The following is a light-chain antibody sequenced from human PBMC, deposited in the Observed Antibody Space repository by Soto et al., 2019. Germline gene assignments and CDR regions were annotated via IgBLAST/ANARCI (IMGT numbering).Light chain of an antibody. Sequence: DAQLPHSPPTQSASGGDRLTVTCRGSLSISSWLAWYQQKPGKAPKLLIYDASSLESGVPSRFSGGGAGTEFTLTISSLQPDDFATYYCQQYNTYSTFGQGTRLEIK. V-gene: IGKV1-5*01. CDR1: LSISSW. CDR2: DAS. CDR3: QQYNTYST. J-gene: IGKJ5*01.